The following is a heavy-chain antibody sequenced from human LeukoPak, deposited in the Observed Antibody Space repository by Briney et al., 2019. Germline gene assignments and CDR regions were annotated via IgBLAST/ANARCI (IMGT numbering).Heavy chain of an antibody. D-gene: IGHD3-10*01. CDR1: GFIFNTFG. Sequence: PGGSLRLSCAASGFIFNTFGMHWVRQAPGKGLEWVAVISYDGSNKYYGDSVKGRFTISRDNSKNTLYLQMNSLRAEDTAVYYCARVPMIRGIVIDHMDVWGKGTTVTISS. CDR3: ARVPMIRGIVIDHMDV. J-gene: IGHJ6*03. CDR2: ISYDGSNK. V-gene: IGHV3-30*03.